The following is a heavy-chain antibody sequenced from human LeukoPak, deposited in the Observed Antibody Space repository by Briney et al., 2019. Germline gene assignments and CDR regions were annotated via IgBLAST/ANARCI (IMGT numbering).Heavy chain of an antibody. CDR1: GFTFSSYA. Sequence: GGSLRLSCAASGFTFSSYAMSWVRQAPGEGLEWVSTISYSGDSTYYAVSVKGRFTISRDNSKNTLCLLMNSLRAEDTAVYYCAKVPYSDYGSGRPPFMDVWGQGTTVAVSS. V-gene: IGHV3-23*01. CDR3: AKVPYSDYGSGRPPFMDV. D-gene: IGHD3-10*01. CDR2: ISYSGDST. J-gene: IGHJ6*02.